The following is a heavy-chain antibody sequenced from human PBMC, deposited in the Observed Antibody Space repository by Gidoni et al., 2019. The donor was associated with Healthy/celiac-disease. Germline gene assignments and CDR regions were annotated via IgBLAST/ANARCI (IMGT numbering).Heavy chain of an antibody. CDR1: GRSISSSSYY. V-gene: IGHV4-39*01. D-gene: IGHD2-2*02. CDR3: ARRGPDCSSTSCYIGSGWFDP. J-gene: IGHJ5*02. Sequence: QLQLQESGPGLVKPSETLSLTCTVSGRSISSSSYYWGWIRQPPGKGLEWIGSIYYSGSTYYNPSLKSRVTISVDTSKNQFSLKLSSVTAADTAVYYCARRGPDCSSTSCYIGSGWFDPWGQGTLVTVSS. CDR2: IYYSGST.